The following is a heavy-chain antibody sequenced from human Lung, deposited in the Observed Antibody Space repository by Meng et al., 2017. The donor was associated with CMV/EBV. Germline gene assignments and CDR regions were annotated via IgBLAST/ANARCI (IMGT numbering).Heavy chain of an antibody. CDR3: AHARYSSFYYCND. CDR2: IYWNDDK. CDR1: GFSLSISRLA. Sequence: GPXLVXPTQTLTLTCTFSGFSLSISRLAVGWIRQPPGKALECLGIIYWNDDKRYSPSLKSRLTITKDTSKNQVVLTMTNMDPADTATYYCAHARYSSFYYCNDWGQGTXVTVYS. J-gene: IGHJ4*02. V-gene: IGHV2-5*01. D-gene: IGHD6-13*01.